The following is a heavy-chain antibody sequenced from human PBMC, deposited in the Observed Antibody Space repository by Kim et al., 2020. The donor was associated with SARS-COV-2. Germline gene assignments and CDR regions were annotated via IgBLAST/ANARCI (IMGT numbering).Heavy chain of an antibody. CDR3: AKDTLSITIFGHDY. Sequence: ADPVKGRFTISRDNSKNTLYLQMNSLRAEDTAVYYCAKDTLSITIFGHDYWGQGTLVTVSS. J-gene: IGHJ4*02. V-gene: IGHV3-23*01. D-gene: IGHD3-3*01.